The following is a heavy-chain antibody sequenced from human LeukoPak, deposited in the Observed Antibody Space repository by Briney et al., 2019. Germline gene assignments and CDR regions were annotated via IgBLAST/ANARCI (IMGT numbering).Heavy chain of an antibody. CDR1: GFTFSSYA. CDR3: ACRNYDRGGGLDY. J-gene: IGHJ4*02. CDR2: ISGSGGPT. Sequence: PGGSLRLSCAASGFTFSSYAMSWVRQAPGKGLEWVSGISGSGGPTYYADSVKGRFTMSRDNSKNTLYLQMNSLRAEDTAVYYCACRNYDRGGGLDYWGQGTLVTVSS. V-gene: IGHV3-23*01. D-gene: IGHD3-3*01.